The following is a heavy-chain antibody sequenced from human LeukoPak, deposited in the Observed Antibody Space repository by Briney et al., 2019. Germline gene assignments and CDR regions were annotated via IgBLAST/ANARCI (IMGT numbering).Heavy chain of an antibody. J-gene: IGHJ3*02. D-gene: IGHD5-24*01. CDR1: GFTFNSYP. V-gene: IGHV3-64*04. CDR3: VRERENAFDI. Sequence: PGGSLRLSCSASGFTFNSYPVHWVRQAPGKGLEYVSGISRNGGSTYYADSVKGRFTISRDNSKNTLYLQMNSLGAEDTAVYYCVRERENAFDIWGQGTMVPVSS. CDR2: ISRNGGST.